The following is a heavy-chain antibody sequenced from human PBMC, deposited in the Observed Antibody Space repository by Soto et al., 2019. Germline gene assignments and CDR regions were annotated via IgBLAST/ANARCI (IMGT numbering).Heavy chain of an antibody. D-gene: IGHD3-16*01. CDR2: ISSGASSI. CDR1: GFTFSTYG. V-gene: IGHV3-48*02. Sequence: GGSLRLSCVVSGFTFSTYGMTWVRQAPGKGLEWVSYISSGASSIFYADSVKGRFTISRDDAKNSLYLQMNSLRDEDTAVYYCARVGAVEYSGQGTLVTVS. J-gene: IGHJ4*02. CDR3: ARVGAVEY.